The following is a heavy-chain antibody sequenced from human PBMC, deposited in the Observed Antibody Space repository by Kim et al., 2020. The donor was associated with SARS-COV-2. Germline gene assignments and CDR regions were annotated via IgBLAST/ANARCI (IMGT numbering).Heavy chain of an antibody. CDR3: AASLWGNWNYVVY. CDR1: GFTFTSSA. CDR2: IVVGSGNT. Sequence: SVKVSCKASGFTFTSSAVQWVRQARGQRLEWIGWIVVGSGNTNYAQKFQERVTITRDMSTSTAYMELSSLRSEDTAVYYCAASLWGNWNYVVYWGQGTLVTVSS. V-gene: IGHV1-58*01. J-gene: IGHJ4*02. D-gene: IGHD1-1*01.